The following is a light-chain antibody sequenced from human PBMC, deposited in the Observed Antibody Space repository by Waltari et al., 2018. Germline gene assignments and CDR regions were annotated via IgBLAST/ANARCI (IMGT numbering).Light chain of an antibody. CDR1: QSIGST. CDR3: HQSSVLPYT. Sequence: EIVLTQSPDFQSVAPKEKVTITCRASQSIGSTLHWYQQKPDQSPKLLIKFASQSNSGVPSRFSGSGSGTDFTLTISSLEAEDAATYYCHQSSVLPYTFGQGAKLEIK. J-gene: IGKJ2*01. CDR2: FAS. V-gene: IGKV6-21*02.